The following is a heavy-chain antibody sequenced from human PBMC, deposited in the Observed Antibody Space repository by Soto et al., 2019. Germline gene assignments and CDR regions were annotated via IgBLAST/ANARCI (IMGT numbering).Heavy chain of an antibody. D-gene: IGHD6-6*01. CDR2: IYYSGST. J-gene: IGHJ6*02. Sequence: SETLSLTCTVSGGSISSYYWSWIRQPPGKGLEWIGYIYYSGSTNYNPSLKSRVTISVDTSKNKFSLKLSSVTAADTAVYYCGRVTVIAARPDYYYGMDVWGQGTTVTV. V-gene: IGHV4-59*01. CDR3: GRVTVIAARPDYYYGMDV. CDR1: GGSISSYY.